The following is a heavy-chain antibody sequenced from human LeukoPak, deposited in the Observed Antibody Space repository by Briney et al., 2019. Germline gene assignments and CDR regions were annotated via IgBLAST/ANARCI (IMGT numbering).Heavy chain of an antibody. CDR2: INHSGST. CDR3: ARDRLIGSYFLFDY. Sequence: NTSETLSLTCAVYGGSFSGYYWSWIRQPPGKGLEWIGEINHSGSTNYNPSLKSRVTISVDTSKNQFSLRLSSVTAADTAVYYCARDRLIGSYFLFDYWGQGALVTVSS. CDR1: GGSFSGYY. J-gene: IGHJ4*02. V-gene: IGHV4-34*01. D-gene: IGHD1-26*01.